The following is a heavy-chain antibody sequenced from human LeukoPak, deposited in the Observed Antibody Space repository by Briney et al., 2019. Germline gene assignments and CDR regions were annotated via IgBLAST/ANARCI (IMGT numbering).Heavy chain of an antibody. CDR1: GGSISSHY. V-gene: IGHV4-59*11. D-gene: IGHD3-3*01. CDR2: IYHSGNT. CDR3: ARGYDFWSGVMSDAFNI. Sequence: SETLSLTCTVSGGSISSHYWSWVRQTPGKGLEWIGHIYHSGNTKYNSALKGRVTISDDASKNQFSLRVSSVTAADTAVYFCARGYDFWSGVMSDAFNIWGRGTKVTVSS. J-gene: IGHJ3*02.